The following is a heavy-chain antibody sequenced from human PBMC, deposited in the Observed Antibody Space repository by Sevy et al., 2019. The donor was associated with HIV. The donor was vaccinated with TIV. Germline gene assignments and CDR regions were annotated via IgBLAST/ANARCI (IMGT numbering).Heavy chain of an antibody. Sequence: GGSLRLSCAASGFTLSSYSMNWVRQAPGKGLEWVSSISSSSSYIYYADSLKGRFTISRDNAKNSLYLQMNSLRAEDTAVYYCAREAIFGVVNDAFDTWGQGTMVTVSS. D-gene: IGHD3-3*01. CDR3: AREAIFGVVNDAFDT. CDR2: ISSSSSYI. V-gene: IGHV3-21*01. J-gene: IGHJ3*02. CDR1: GFTLSSYS.